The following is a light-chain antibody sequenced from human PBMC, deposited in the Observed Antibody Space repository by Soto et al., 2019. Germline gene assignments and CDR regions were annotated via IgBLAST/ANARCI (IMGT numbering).Light chain of an antibody. V-gene: IGKV1-5*01. CDR2: SAS. CDR1: EDIDTS. J-gene: IGKJ1*01. Sequence: DIQMTQSPSTLSVSLGDRITITCRASEDIDTSLAWFQQRPGKAQKVLIASASGSMNSVPSTFSGSGSGTEFALTISSVQPDDIETYFSQHYDNFSWTFSQGTKVDIK. CDR3: QHYDNFSWT.